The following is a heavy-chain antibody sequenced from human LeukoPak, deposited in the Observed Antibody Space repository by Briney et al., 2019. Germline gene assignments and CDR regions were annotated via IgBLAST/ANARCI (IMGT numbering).Heavy chain of an antibody. V-gene: IGHV4-38-2*02. Sequence: SETLSLTCTVSGYSISSGYYWGWIRQPPGKGLEWIGSIYHSGSTNYNPSLKSRVTISVDTSKNQFSLKLSSVTAADTAVYYCARGGYFDFGDVWGKGTTVTISS. CDR3: ARGGYFDFGDV. J-gene: IGHJ6*04. D-gene: IGHD3-9*01. CDR1: GYSISSGYY. CDR2: IYHSGST.